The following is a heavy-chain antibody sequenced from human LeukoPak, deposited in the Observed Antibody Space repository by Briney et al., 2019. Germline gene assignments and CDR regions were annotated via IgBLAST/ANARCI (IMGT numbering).Heavy chain of an antibody. V-gene: IGHV3-30*02. CDR1: GFTFSGYG. CDR3: AKGSMIVATSPFDI. D-gene: IGHD3-22*01. J-gene: IGHJ3*02. CDR2: IRYDGSDK. Sequence: GGSLRLSCAASGFTFSGYGMYWVRQAPGKGLEWVAFIRYDGSDKYHADSVKGRFTISRDHSKNTLDLQINSLRAEDTAVYYCAKGSMIVATSPFDIWGQGTMVTVSS.